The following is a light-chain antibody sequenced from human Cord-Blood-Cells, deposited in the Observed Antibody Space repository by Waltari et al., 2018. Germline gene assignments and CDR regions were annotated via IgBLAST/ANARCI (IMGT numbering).Light chain of an antibody. J-gene: IGLJ1*01. Sequence: QSALTQPPSASGSPGQSHTISCTGPSSDVGGYNYAPWYQQPPGKAPTLMIYEVTKRPSGVPDRFSGSKSGNTASLSVSGLQAEDEADYYCSSYAGSNPYVFGTGTKVTVL. V-gene: IGLV2-8*01. CDR1: SSDVGGYNY. CDR3: SSYAGSNPYV. CDR2: EVT.